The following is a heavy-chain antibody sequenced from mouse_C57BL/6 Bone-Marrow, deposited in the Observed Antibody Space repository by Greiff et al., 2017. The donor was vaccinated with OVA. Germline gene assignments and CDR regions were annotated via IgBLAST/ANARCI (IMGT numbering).Heavy chain of an antibody. CDR3: ASFARRG. Sequence: CTASGVDFSRYWMSWVRRAPGQGLEWIGEINPDSSTINYAPSLKDKFIISRDNAKNTLYLQMSKVRSEDTALYYWASFARRGWGQGTLVTVSA. D-gene: IGHD3-1*01. J-gene: IGHJ3*01. V-gene: IGHV4-1*01. CDR1: GVDFSRYW. CDR2: INPDSSTI.